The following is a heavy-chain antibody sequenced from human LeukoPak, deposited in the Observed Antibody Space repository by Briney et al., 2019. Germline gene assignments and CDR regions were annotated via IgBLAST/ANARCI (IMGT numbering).Heavy chain of an antibody. V-gene: IGHV4-38-2*02. J-gene: IGHJ4*02. CDR3: ARHSIKIYDGVDY. CDR2: IYHSGST. Sequence: PSETLSLTCTVSGGSITDYYWTWIRQPPGKGLEWIGSIYHSGSTYYNPSLKSRVTISVDTSKNQFSLKLSSVTAADTAVYYCARHSIKIYDGVDYWGQGTLVTVSS. D-gene: IGHD3-16*01. CDR1: GGSITDYY.